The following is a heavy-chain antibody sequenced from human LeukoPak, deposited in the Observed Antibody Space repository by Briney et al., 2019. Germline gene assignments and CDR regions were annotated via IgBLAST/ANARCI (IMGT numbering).Heavy chain of an antibody. D-gene: IGHD2-2*02. J-gene: IGHJ6*03. CDR3: ARGDCSSTSCYTLYMDV. CDR2: ISSSSSYI. Sequence: GGSLRLSCAASGFTFSSYSMNWVRQAPGKGLEWVSSISSSSSYIYYADSVKGRFTISRDNAKNSLYLQMNSLRAEDTAVYYCARGDCSSTSCYTLYMDVWGKGTTVTVSS. CDR1: GFTFSSYS. V-gene: IGHV3-21*01.